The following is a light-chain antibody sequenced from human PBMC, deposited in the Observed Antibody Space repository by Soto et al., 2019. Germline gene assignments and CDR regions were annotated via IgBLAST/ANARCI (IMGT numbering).Light chain of an antibody. V-gene: IGKV3-20*01. Sequence: EIVLTQSPGTLSLSPGERATLSCRASQSVSNSYLAWYQQKPGQAPRLLIYGASSRATGIPDRFSGSGSGTDFTLTISGLEPEDFAVYYCHQYDSSPLTFGGGTKVEIK. CDR2: GAS. J-gene: IGKJ4*01. CDR3: HQYDSSPLT. CDR1: QSVSNSY.